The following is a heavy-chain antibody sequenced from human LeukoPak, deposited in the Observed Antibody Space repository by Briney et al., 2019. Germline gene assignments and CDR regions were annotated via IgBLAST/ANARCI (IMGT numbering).Heavy chain of an antibody. V-gene: IGHV4-59*01. CDR2: IYYIGST. CDR3: ARDLGYSYGPGY. D-gene: IGHD5-18*01. J-gene: IGHJ4*02. CDR1: GGSISSYY. Sequence: PSETLSLTCTVSGGSISSYYWSWIRQPPGKGLEWIGYIYYIGSTNYNPSLKSRVTISIDTSKNQFSLKLSSVTAVDTAVYYCARDLGYSYGPGYWGQGTLVTVSS.